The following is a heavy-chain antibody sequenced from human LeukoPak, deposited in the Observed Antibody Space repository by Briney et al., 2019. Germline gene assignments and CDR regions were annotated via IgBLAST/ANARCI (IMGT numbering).Heavy chain of an antibody. CDR2: INPNSGGT. D-gene: IGHD4-11*01. CDR1: GYTFTGYY. CDR3: AVNSNYVRYYFDY. J-gene: IGHJ4*02. V-gene: IGHV1-2*06. Sequence: EASVKVSCKASGYTFTGYYMHWVRQAPGQGLEWMGRINPNSGGTNYAQKFQGRVTMTRDTSISTAYMELSRLRSDDTAVYYCAVNSNYVRYYFDYWGQGTLVTVSS.